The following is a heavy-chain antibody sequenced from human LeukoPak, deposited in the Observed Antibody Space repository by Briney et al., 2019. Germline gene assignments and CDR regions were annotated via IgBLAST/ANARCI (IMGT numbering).Heavy chain of an antibody. D-gene: IGHD3-10*01. J-gene: IGHJ6*03. CDR3: ARGRGASSGSGSHGTTSSYYMDV. Sequence: GASVKVSCKASGYSFTSYALNWVRQAPGQGFEWMGWINTNTGNPTYAQVFTGRFVFSLDTSVSTAHLQISSLKAEDTAVYFCARGRGASSGSGSHGTTSSYYMDVWGKGTTVTVSS. V-gene: IGHV7-4-1*02. CDR1: GYSFTSYA. CDR2: INTNTGNP.